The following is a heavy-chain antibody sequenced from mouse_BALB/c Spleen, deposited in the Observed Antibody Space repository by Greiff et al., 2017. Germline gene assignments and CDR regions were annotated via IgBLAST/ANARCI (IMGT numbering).Heavy chain of an antibody. Sequence: EVHLVESGGDLVKPGGSLKLSCAASGFTFSSYGMSWVRQTPDKRLEWVATISSGGSYTYYPDSVKGRFTISRDNAKNTLYLQMSSLKSEDTAMYYCARLYDYDPWFAYWGQGTLVTVSA. CDR2: ISSGGSYT. CDR1: GFTFSSYG. V-gene: IGHV5-6*01. J-gene: IGHJ3*01. D-gene: IGHD2-4*01. CDR3: ARLYDYDPWFAY.